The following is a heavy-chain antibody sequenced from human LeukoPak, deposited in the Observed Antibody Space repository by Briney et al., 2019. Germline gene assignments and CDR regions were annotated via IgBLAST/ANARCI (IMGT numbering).Heavy chain of an antibody. CDR1: GFTFSSYS. D-gene: IGHD3-10*01. CDR2: ISSSSRYI. V-gene: IGHV3-21*01. CDR3: ARDDLYYYGSGSYYQPDY. J-gene: IGHJ4*02. Sequence: PGGSLRLSCAASGFTFSSYSMNWVRQAPGKGLEWVSSISSSSRYIYYADSVKGRFTISRDNAKNSLYLQMNSLRAEDTAVYYCARDDLYYYGSGSYYQPDYWGQGTLVTVSS.